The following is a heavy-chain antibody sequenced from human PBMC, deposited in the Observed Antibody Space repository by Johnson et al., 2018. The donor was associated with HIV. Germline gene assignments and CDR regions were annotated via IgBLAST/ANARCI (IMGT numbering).Heavy chain of an antibody. D-gene: IGHD4-17*01. CDR1: GFTFSSYG. CDR2: IRYDGSNK. V-gene: IGHV3-30*02. Sequence: QEQLVESGGGVVQPGGSLRLSCAASGFTFSSYGMHWVRQAPGKGLEWVAFIRYDGSNKYYADSVTGRFPISRDNSKNMLYLQMNSLRAEDTALYCCARDGTTGPSGDGFDIWGQGTMVTVSS. CDR3: ARDGTTGPSGDGFDI. J-gene: IGHJ3*02.